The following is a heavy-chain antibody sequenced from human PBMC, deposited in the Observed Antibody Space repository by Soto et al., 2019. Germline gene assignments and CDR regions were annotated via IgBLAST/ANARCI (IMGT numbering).Heavy chain of an antibody. J-gene: IGHJ4*02. V-gene: IGHV4-59*01. CDR1: GGSNSSDY. CDR3: ARERSSGWCDY. Sequence: SETLSLTCTVSGGSNSSDYWSWIRQSPGKGLEWIGYSYHSGSTNYNPCLKSRVTISVDTSKNQFSLKLSSVTAAATAVYYCARERSSGWCDYWGQGTLVTVS. CDR2: SYHSGST. D-gene: IGHD6-19*01.